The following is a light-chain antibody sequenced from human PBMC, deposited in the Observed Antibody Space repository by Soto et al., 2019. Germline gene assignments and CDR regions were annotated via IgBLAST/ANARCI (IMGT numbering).Light chain of an antibody. V-gene: IGKV1-8*01. CDR3: QQYYSYPRIN. Sequence: AIRMTQSPSSLSASTGDRVTITCRASQGISSYLAWYQQKPGKAPKLLIYAASTLQSGVPSRFSGSGSGTDFNLTISCLQSEDFATYYCQQYYSYPRINLGKAKRME. J-gene: IGKJ5*01. CDR2: AAS. CDR1: QGISSY.